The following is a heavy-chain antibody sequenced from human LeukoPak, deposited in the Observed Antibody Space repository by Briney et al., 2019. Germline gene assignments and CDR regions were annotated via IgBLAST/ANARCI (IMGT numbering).Heavy chain of an antibody. D-gene: IGHD5-12*01. CDR1: GFTFDDYV. CDR3: ARAKRNSDYLFDY. CDR2: IGWNNDKI. Sequence: GGSLRLSCVASGFTFDDYVMHWVRQAPGKGLEWVSSIGWNNDKILYADSVKGRFTISRDNAGRSLFLQMNSLRPEDTAFYYCARAKRNSDYLFDYWGQGTLVAVSS. J-gene: IGHJ4*02. V-gene: IGHV3-9*01.